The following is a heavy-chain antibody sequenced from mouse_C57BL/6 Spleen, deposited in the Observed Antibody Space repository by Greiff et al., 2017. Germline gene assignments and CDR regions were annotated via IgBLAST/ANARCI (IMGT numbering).Heavy chain of an antibody. Sequence: VQLKESGPGLVKPSQSLSLTCSVTGYSITSGYYWNWIRQFPGNKLEWMGYISYDGSNNYNPSLKNRISITRDTSKNQFFLKLNSVTTEDTATYYCARAFTTVVYFDYWGQGTTLTVSS. CDR1: GYSITSGYY. J-gene: IGHJ2*01. CDR2: ISYDGSN. V-gene: IGHV3-6*01. D-gene: IGHD1-1*01. CDR3: ARAFTTVVYFDY.